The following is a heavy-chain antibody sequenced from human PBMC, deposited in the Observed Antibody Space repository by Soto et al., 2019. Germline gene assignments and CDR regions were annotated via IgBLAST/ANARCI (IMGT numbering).Heavy chain of an antibody. Sequence: QVQLVESGGGVVQPGRSLRLSCAASGFTFSSYGMHWVRQAPGKGLEWVAVISYDGSNQYYADSVKGRFTISRDNSKNTLYLQMNSLRAEDTAVYYCAKDRGVTMVRGVIQHWGQGTLVTVSS. CDR2: ISYDGSNQ. D-gene: IGHD3-10*01. V-gene: IGHV3-30*18. CDR3: AKDRGVTMVRGVIQH. CDR1: GFTFSSYG. J-gene: IGHJ1*01.